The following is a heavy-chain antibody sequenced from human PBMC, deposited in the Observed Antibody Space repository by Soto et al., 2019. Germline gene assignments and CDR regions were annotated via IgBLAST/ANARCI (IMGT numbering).Heavy chain of an antibody. Sequence: SETLSLTCTVSGGSISSYYWSWIRQPAGKGLEWIGRIYTSGSTNYNPSLKSRVTMSVDTSKNQFSLKLSSVTAADTAVYYCARVIPYSSGWSYDGGVTASSGWFDPWGQGTLVTVSS. V-gene: IGHV4-4*07. D-gene: IGHD6-19*01. CDR1: GGSISSYY. CDR2: IYTSGST. J-gene: IGHJ5*02. CDR3: ARVIPYSSGWSYDGGVTASSGWFDP.